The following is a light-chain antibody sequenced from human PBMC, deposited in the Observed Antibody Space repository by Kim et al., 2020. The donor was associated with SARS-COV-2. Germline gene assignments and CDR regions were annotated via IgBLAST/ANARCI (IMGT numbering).Light chain of an antibody. V-gene: IGKV1-5*01. CDR3: QQYSDFWT. Sequence: SASVGDRVTITCRASQGVLDWLAWYQQKPGKAPKLLIYDVSTLESGVPSRFSGSGSGTEFTLTISSLQPDDFATYYCQQYSDFWTFGQGTKVDIK. CDR2: DVS. J-gene: IGKJ1*01. CDR1: QGVLDW.